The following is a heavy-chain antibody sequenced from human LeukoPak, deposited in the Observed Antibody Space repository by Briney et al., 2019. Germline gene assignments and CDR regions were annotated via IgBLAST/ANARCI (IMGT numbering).Heavy chain of an antibody. Sequence: PGESLQISCQGSGYSFTSYWIGWVRQMPGKGLEWMGIIYPGDSDTRYSPSFQGQVTISADKSISTAYLQWSSLKASDTAMYYCARVGQRVAGYFDYWGQGTLVTVSS. J-gene: IGHJ4*02. CDR3: ARVGQRVAGYFDY. V-gene: IGHV5-51*01. CDR1: GYSFTSYW. D-gene: IGHD6-19*01. CDR2: IYPGDSDT.